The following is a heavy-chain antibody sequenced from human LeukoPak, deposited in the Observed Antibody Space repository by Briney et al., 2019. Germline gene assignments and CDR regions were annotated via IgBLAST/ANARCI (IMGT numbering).Heavy chain of an antibody. V-gene: IGHV4-34*01. CDR2: INHSGST. J-gene: IGHJ5*02. CDR1: GGSFSGYY. Sequence: KPSETLSLTCAVYGGSFSGYYWSWIRLPPGKGLEWIGEINHSGSTNYNPSPKSRVTISVDTSKNQFSLKLSSVTAADTAVYYCARALGFWSGYGWFDPWGQGTLVTVSS. D-gene: IGHD3-3*01. CDR3: ARALGFWSGYGWFDP.